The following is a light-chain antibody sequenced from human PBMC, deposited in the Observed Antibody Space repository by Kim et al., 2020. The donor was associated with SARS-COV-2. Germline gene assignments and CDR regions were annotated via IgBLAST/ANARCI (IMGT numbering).Light chain of an antibody. Sequence: TGKTARITCGGNNIGGHSVHWYQQKPGQAPVLVIYYDSDRPSGIPERFSGSKAATTATLTISRVEAGDEADYYCQVWDTDTDDYVFGTGTKVTVL. CDR2: YDS. CDR3: QVWDTDTDDYV. V-gene: IGLV3-21*01. CDR1: NIGGHS. J-gene: IGLJ1*01.